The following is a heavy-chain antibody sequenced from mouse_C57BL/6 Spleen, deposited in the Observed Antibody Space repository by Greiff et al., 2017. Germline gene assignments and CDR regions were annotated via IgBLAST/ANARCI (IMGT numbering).Heavy chain of an antibody. CDR1: GFNIKDDY. Sequence: EVQLQQSGAELVRPGASVKLSCTASGFNIKDDYMHWVKQRPEQGLEWIGWIDPENGDTEYASKFQGKATITADTSSNTAYLPLSSLTSEDTAVYYCTLITTGYWGQGTTLTVSS. CDR3: TLITTGY. J-gene: IGHJ2*01. V-gene: IGHV14-4*01. CDR2: IDPENGDT. D-gene: IGHD1-1*01.